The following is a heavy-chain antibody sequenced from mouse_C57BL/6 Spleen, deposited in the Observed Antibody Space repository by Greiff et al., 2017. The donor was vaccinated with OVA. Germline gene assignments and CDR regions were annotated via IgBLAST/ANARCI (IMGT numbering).Heavy chain of an antibody. Sequence: QVQLQQPGAELVKPGASVKLSCKASGYTFTSYWLHWVKQRPGQGLVWIGMIHPNSGSTNYNEKFKSKATLTVDKSSSTAYMQLSSLTSEDSAVYYCARVIQERYWFAYWGQGTLVTVSA. CDR1: GYTFTSYW. CDR2: IHPNSGST. D-gene: IGHD2-14*01. V-gene: IGHV1-64*01. CDR3: ARVIQERYWFAY. J-gene: IGHJ3*01.